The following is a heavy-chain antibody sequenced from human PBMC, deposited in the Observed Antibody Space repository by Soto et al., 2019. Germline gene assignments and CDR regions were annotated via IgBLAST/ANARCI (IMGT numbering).Heavy chain of an antibody. J-gene: IGHJ4*02. Sequence: QVQLQESGPGLVKPSGTLSLTCAVSGGFISSSNWWSWVRQPPGKGLEWIGEISHGGSTSYNPSLKSRVSISVDKSKNQFSLRLSSVTDADTAVYFCASDGRSSGSSFVDSWGQGTLVTVSS. CDR3: ASDGRSSGSSFVDS. CDR1: GGFISSSNW. D-gene: IGHD6-13*01. CDR2: ISHGGST. V-gene: IGHV4-4*02.